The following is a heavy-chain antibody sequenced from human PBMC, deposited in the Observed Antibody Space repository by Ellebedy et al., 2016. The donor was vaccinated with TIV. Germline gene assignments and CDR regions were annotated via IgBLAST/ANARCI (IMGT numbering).Heavy chain of an antibody. D-gene: IGHD1-26*01. J-gene: IGHJ4*02. CDR3: AKATFAGSYRYFDY. Sequence: GGSLRLSXAASGFTFSSYAMSWVRQAPGKGLEWVSAISGSGGSTYYADSVKGRFTISRDNSKNTLYLQMNSLRAEDTAVYYCAKATFAGSYRYFDYWGQGTLVTVSS. CDR2: ISGSGGST. V-gene: IGHV3-23*01. CDR1: GFTFSSYA.